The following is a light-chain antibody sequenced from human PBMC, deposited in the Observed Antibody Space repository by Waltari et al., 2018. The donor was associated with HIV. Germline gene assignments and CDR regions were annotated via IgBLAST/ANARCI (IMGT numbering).Light chain of an antibody. V-gene: IGLV2-14*01. CDR1: TNDIGSYKY. CDR2: EVS. CDR3: SSYSRGALL. Sequence: QSVLTQPASVSGSPGQSLTLSCTGTTNDIGSYKYVSWYQQSPDNAPKLIIYEVSNRPSRISSRFSGSKSGNTASLTISGLQADDEAYYHCSSYSRGALLFGGGTKVTVL. J-gene: IGLJ2*01.